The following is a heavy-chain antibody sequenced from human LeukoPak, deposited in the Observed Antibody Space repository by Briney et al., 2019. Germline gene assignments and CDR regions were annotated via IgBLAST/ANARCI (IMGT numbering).Heavy chain of an antibody. CDR2: IWHDGSHK. CDR3: AREISGSESYPDF. CDR1: GFNFDTYA. D-gene: IGHD3-10*01. J-gene: IGHJ4*02. V-gene: IGHV3-33*01. Sequence: PGGSPRLSCAASGFNFDTYAMHWVRQAPGQGLEWVALIWHDGSHKFHSNSVRGQFTISRDNSKNTVYLQMNNLRPDDSAVDYCAREISGSESYPDFWGQGTLVTVSS.